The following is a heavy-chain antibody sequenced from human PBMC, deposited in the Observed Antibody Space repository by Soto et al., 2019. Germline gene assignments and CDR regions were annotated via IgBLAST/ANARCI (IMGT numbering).Heavy chain of an antibody. CDR1: GYTFTSYY. V-gene: IGHV1-46*01. D-gene: IGHD3-10*01. CDR3: ARDMLDYYGSGSFDY. Sequence: ASVKVSCKASGYTFTSYYMHWVRQAPGQGLEWMGIINPSGGSTSYAQKFQGRVTMTRDTSTSTVYMELSSLRSEDTAVYYCARDMLDYYGSGSFDYWGQGTLVTVSS. J-gene: IGHJ4*02. CDR2: INPSGGST.